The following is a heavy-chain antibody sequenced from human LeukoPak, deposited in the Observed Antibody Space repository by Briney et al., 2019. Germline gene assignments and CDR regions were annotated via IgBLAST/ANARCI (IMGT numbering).Heavy chain of an antibody. Sequence: SETLSLTCTVSGGSISNYYWSWLRQPPGKGLEWIGYIYYSGSTNYNPSLKSRVTISVDTSKNKFSLKLSSVTAADTAVYYCARQNPYYYYIDLWGKGTTVTISS. V-gene: IGHV4-59*01. CDR1: GGSISNYY. J-gene: IGHJ6*03. CDR2: IYYSGST. D-gene: IGHD1-14*01. CDR3: ARQNPYYYYIDL.